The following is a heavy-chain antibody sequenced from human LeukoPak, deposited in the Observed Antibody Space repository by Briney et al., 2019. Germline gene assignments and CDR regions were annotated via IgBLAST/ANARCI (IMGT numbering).Heavy chain of an antibody. CDR2: ISSSSSYI. J-gene: IGHJ6*04. V-gene: IGHV3-21*01. CDR1: GFTFSSYS. D-gene: IGHD3-9*01. CDR3: ASTGDFDWLTRYYYGMDV. Sequence: GGSLRLSCTASGFTFSSYSMNWVRRAPGKGLEWVSSISSSSSYIYYADSVKGRFTISRDNAKNSLYLQMNSLRAGDTAVYYCASTGDFDWLTRYYYGMDVWGKGTTVTVSS.